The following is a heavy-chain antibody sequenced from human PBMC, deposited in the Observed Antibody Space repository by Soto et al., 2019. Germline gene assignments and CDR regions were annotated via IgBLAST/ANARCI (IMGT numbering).Heavy chain of an antibody. D-gene: IGHD4-4*01. CDR3: ARHEQFYYYYYGMDV. CDR2: INPGDSDI. J-gene: IGHJ6*02. CDR1: GYSFTTYW. V-gene: IGHV5-51*01. Sequence: TGESLKISCKASGYSFTTYWIAWVRQMPGKGLERMGIINPGDSDIRYSPSFQGQVTISADNSISTAYLQWSSLKASDTAMYYCARHEQFYYYYYGMDVWGQGTAVTVSS.